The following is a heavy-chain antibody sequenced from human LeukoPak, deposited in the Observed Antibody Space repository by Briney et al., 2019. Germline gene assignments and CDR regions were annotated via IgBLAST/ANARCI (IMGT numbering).Heavy chain of an antibody. CDR3: AKDSPGRSGYSGTWGGWFDH. CDR1: RFTFNNFA. J-gene: IGHJ5*02. CDR2: ICGGGSTT. D-gene: IGHD5-18*01. V-gene: IGHV3-23*01. Sequence: GGSLRLSCAASRFTFNNFAMSWLRQAPGKGLEWVASICGGGSTTYYAASVTARFTISRDNSKNTLYLQMNSLRPKDTALYYCAKDSPGRSGYSGTWGGWFDHWGQGTLVTVSS.